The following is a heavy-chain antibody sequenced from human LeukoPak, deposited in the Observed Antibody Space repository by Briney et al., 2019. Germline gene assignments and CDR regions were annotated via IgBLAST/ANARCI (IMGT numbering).Heavy chain of an antibody. Sequence: SETLSLTCAVYGGSFSGYYWSWIRQPPGKGLEWIGEINHSGSTNYNPSLKSRVTISVDTSKNQFSLKLSSVTAADTAVYYCARGPYDFWSGYYLGYYYGMDVWGQGTTVTVSS. CDR1: GGSFSGYY. J-gene: IGHJ6*02. D-gene: IGHD3-3*01. CDR2: INHSGST. CDR3: ARGPYDFWSGYYLGYYYGMDV. V-gene: IGHV4-34*01.